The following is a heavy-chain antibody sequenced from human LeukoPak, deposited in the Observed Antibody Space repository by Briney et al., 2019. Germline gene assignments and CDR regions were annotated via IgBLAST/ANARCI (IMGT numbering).Heavy chain of an antibody. CDR1: GGSISSGGYY. Sequence: SQTLSPTCTVSGGSISSGGYYWSWIRQPPGKGLEWIGYIYHSGSTYYNPSLKSRVTISVDTSKNQFSLKLSSVTAADTAVYYCARGEWYSSSWYYFDYWGQGTLVTVSS. J-gene: IGHJ4*02. D-gene: IGHD6-13*01. CDR2: IYHSGST. V-gene: IGHV4-30-2*01. CDR3: ARGEWYSSSWYYFDY.